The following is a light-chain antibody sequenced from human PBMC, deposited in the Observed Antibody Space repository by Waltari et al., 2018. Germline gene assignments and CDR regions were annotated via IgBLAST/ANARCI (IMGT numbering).Light chain of an antibody. J-gene: IGKJ2*01. Sequence: EILMTQSPATLSVSPGERATLSCRASQSVRRNLAWYQQKPGQAPRPLIFGGSTRATGIPARFSGSGSETEFTLTISSLQSEDFAVYYCQQYNNWPFYTFGQGTKVDIK. CDR1: QSVRRN. CDR3: QQYNNWPFYT. CDR2: GGS. V-gene: IGKV3-15*01.